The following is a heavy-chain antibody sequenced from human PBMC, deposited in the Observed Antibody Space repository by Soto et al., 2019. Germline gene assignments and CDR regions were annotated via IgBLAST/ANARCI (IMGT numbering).Heavy chain of an antibody. D-gene: IGHD2-2*01. Sequence: PSETLSLTCTVSGDSISTPHYYWSWIRQPPGKGLEWIGYIYHSGSTYYNPSLKSRVTISVDRSKNQFSLKLISVTAADTAVYYCARVPDRWGQGTLVTVSS. CDR3: ARVPDR. CDR1: GDSISTPHYY. J-gene: IGHJ5*02. CDR2: IYHSGST. V-gene: IGHV4-30-2*01.